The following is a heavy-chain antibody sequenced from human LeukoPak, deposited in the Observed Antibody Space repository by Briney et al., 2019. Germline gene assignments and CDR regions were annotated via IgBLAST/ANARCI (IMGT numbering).Heavy chain of an antibody. CDR3: ARSESFGELLSFDY. V-gene: IGHV3-11*04. CDR2: ISSSGSTI. Sequence: GGSLRLSCAASGFTVSSNYMSWVRQAPGKGLEWVSYISSSGSTIYYADSVKGRFTISRDNAKNSLYLQMNSLRAEDTAVYYCARSESFGELLSFDYWGQGTLVTVSS. D-gene: IGHD3-10*01. J-gene: IGHJ4*02. CDR1: GFTVSSNY.